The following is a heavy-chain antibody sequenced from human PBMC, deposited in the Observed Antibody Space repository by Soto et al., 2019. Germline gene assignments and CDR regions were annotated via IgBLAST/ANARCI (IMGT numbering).Heavy chain of an antibody. CDR3: ARVSIAAAGVPPHYFDC. Sequence: GALRVSCVASGVTCIDHYMDWVPQAPGKGLDCVDRSGNKANSYTTEYASSVKGRFTISRDGSKNSLFLQMNSLKTEDTAVHYCARVSIAAAGVPPHYFDCWGQGTLVTVSS. J-gene: IGHJ4*02. CDR2: SGNKANSYTT. V-gene: IGHV3-72*01. CDR1: GVTCIDHY. D-gene: IGHD6-13*01.